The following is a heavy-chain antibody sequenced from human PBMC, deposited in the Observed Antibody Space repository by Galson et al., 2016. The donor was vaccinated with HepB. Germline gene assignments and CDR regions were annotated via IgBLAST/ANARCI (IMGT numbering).Heavy chain of an antibody. CDR3: AREGFTVVDSSYYYYGMDV. Sequence: SLRLSCAASGITFGNYDMHWVRQATGKGLEWVSAIGAVGDTYYPGSVKGRFTISRENAKKPLFLQMNSLRAGDTAVYYCAREGFTVVDSSYYYYGMDVWGQGTTVTVSS. CDR2: IGAVGDT. J-gene: IGHJ6*02. V-gene: IGHV3-13*01. D-gene: IGHD6-19*01. CDR1: GITFGNYD.